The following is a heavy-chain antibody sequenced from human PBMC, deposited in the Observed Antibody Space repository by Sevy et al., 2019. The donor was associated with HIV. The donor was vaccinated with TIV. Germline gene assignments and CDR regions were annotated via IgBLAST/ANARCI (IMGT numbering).Heavy chain of an antibody. V-gene: IGHV3-11*01. Sequence: GGSLRLSCAASGFTFSDCYMSWIRQAPGKGLEWISYISSGYTIRYEDSVKGRFTISMANANNSLYLQMNSLRAEDTAVYYCARADGSGRISYFDYWGQGSLVTVSS. CDR1: GFTFSDCY. CDR3: ARADGSGRISYFDY. CDR2: ISSGYTI. D-gene: IGHD3-10*01. J-gene: IGHJ4*02.